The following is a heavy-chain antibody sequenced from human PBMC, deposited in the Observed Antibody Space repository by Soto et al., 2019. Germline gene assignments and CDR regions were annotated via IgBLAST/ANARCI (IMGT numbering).Heavy chain of an antibody. J-gene: IGHJ4*02. Sequence: ASVKVACRASGYTFTSYGISWVRQAPGQGLGWMGWISAYNGNTNYAQKLQGRVTMTTDTSTSTAYMELRSLRSDDTAVYYCGRDPGSSSSYWGQATLLTLSS. CDR3: GRDPGSSSSY. CDR2: ISAYNGNT. CDR1: GYTFTSYG. D-gene: IGHD6-6*01. V-gene: IGHV1-18*01.